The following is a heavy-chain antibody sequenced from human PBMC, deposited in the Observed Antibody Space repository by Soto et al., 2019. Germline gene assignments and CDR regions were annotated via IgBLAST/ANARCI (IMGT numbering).Heavy chain of an antibody. J-gene: IGHJ4*02. V-gene: IGHV3-23*01. CDR2: ISGGGGST. CDR1: GFTFSTYA. Sequence: PGGSLRLSCAASGFTFSTYAMSWVRQAPGGGLEWVSAISGGGGSTYYAGSVKGRFTISRDNSKNTLYLQMSSLRAEDAAVYYCAKRDSSDNYPYYLDYWGQGT. CDR3: AKRDSSDNYPYYLDY. D-gene: IGHD3-22*01.